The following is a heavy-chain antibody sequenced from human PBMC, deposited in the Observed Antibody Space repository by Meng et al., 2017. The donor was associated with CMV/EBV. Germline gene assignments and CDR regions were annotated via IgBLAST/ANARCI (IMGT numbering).Heavy chain of an antibody. D-gene: IGHD3-3*01. CDR3: ARAGFLEWAFDY. V-gene: IGHV3-7*01. CDR2: IQQDGSEK. J-gene: IGHJ4*02. CDR1: GFTFSSYW. Sequence: GESLKISCAASGFTFSSYWMSWVRQAPGKGLEWVANIQQDGSEKYYVDSVKGRFTISRDNAKNSLYLQMNSLRAEDTAVYYCARAGFLEWAFDYWGQGTLVTVSS.